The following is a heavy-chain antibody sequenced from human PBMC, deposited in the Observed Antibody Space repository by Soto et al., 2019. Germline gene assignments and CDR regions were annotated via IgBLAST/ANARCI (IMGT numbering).Heavy chain of an antibody. D-gene: IGHD2-21*01. CDR2: IIPIFGTA. CDR3: ARGTHFVGYRMDY. J-gene: IGHJ4*02. CDR1: GGTFSSYA. V-gene: IGHV1-69*13. Sequence: ASVKVSCKASGGTFSSYAISWVRQAPGQGLEWMGGIIPIFGTANYAQKFQGRVTITADESTSTAYMELSSLRSEDTAVYYCARGTHFVGYRMDYWGQGTLVTVSS.